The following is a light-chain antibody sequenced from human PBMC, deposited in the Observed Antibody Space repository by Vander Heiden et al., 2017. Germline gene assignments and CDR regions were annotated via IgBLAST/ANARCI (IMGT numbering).Light chain of an antibody. J-gene: IGLJ1*01. CDR3: SSFTTSSTYV. Sequence: QSALTQPASVSGSPGQSTTISCTGTSSDVGGYNYVSVYQQYPNKAPKVIIYDVNDRPSGVSDRFSGSKFGNTASLTSSGLQPEDEADYYCSSFTTSSTYVFGTGTKVTVL. CDR2: DVN. V-gene: IGLV2-14*03. CDR1: SSDVGGYNY.